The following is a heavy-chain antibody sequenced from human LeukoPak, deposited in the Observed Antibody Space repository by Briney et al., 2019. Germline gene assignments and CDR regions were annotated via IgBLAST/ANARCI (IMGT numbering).Heavy chain of an antibody. J-gene: IGHJ4*02. V-gene: IGHV1-2*02. Sequence: ASVKVSFKASGYTFPGYYMDWGRPAPGQGLEWMGWINPNSGGTNYAQKFQGRVTMTRDTSISTAYMELSRLRSDDTAVYYCASRFLDNGWGQGTLVTVSS. CDR3: ASRFLDNG. D-gene: IGHD3-3*01. CDR2: INPNSGGT. CDR1: GYTFPGYY.